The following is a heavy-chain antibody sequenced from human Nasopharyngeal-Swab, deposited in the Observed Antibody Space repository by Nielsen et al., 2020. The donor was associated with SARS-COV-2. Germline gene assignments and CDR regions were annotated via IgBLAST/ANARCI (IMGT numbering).Heavy chain of an antibody. CDR3: ARDFSSREGYFDY. V-gene: IGHV1-46*01. CDR1: GYTFTSYY. CDR2: INPSGGST. D-gene: IGHD2-2*01. Sequence: ASVKVSCKASGYTFTSYYMHWVRQAPGQGLEWMGIINPSGGSTSYAQKFQGRATMTRDTPTSTVYMELSSLRSEDTAVYYCARDFSSREGYFDYWGQGTLVTVSS. J-gene: IGHJ4*02.